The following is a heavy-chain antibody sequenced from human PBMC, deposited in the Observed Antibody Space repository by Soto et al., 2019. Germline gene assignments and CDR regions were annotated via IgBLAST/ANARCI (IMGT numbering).Heavy chain of an antibody. D-gene: IGHD3-3*01. CDR1: GFTFSSYS. CDR2: ISSSSSTI. V-gene: IGHV3-48*02. J-gene: IGHJ5*02. Sequence: EVQLVESGGGLVQPGGSLRLSCAASGFTFSSYSMNWVRQAPGKGLEWVSYISSSSSTIYYADSVKGRFTISRDNAKNSLYLQMNSLRDEDTAGYYCARESRFXXWLSLHWFDPWGQGTLVTVSS. CDR3: ARESRFXXWLSLHWFDP.